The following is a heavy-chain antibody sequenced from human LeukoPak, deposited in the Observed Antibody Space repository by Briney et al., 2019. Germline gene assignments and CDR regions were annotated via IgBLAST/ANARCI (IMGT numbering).Heavy chain of an antibody. V-gene: IGHV3-30-3*01. CDR3: ARVEMATCFDY. CDR1: GFTFSSYA. J-gene: IGHJ4*02. Sequence: GGSLRLSCAASGFTFSSYAMHWVRQAPGKGLEWVAVISYDGSNKYYADSVKGRFTISRDNSKNTLYLQMNSLRAEDTAVYYCARVEMATCFDYWGQGTLVTVSS. CDR2: ISYDGSNK. D-gene: IGHD5-24*01.